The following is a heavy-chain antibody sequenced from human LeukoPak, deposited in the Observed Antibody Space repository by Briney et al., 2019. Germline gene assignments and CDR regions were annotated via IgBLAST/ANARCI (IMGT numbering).Heavy chain of an antibody. V-gene: IGHV1-2*02. D-gene: IGHD4-17*01. CDR2: INPNSGGT. CDR3: ARDPNGDYIGAFDF. J-gene: IGHJ3*01. Sequence: ASVKVPCKASGYTFTGYYMHWVRQAPGQGLEWMGWINPNSGGTNYAQKFQGRVTMTRDTSISTAYMELSRLRSDDTAVYYCARDPNGDYIGAFDFWGQGTMVTVSS. CDR1: GYTFTGYY.